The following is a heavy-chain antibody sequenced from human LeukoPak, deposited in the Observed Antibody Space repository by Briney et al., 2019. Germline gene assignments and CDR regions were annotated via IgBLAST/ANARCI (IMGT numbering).Heavy chain of an antibody. Sequence: GESLQISCKGSGYSFTTYWIGWVRPLPGKGLEWMGIIYPGDSDTRYSPSFQGQVTISADKSISTAYLQWSSLKASDTAMYYCARQRDYGDYDSWGQGTLVTVSS. CDR2: IYPGDSDT. V-gene: IGHV5-51*01. CDR3: ARQRDYGDYDS. CDR1: GYSFTTYW. D-gene: IGHD4-17*01. J-gene: IGHJ5*01.